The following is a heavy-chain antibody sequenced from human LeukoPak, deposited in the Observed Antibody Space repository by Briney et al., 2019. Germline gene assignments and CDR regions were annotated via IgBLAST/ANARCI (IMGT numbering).Heavy chain of an antibody. V-gene: IGHV3-74*01. D-gene: IGHD6-19*01. Sequence: GGSLRLSCTTSGFTVTNYWMHWVRQAPGKGLVWVSRINSDGSNTNYAGSVKGRFTISRDNAKNTLYLQMNSLRAEDTAVYYCARDMRYSSGWYGAYFDYWGQGTLVTVSS. CDR1: GFTVTNYW. J-gene: IGHJ4*02. CDR2: INSDGSNT. CDR3: ARDMRYSSGWYGAYFDY.